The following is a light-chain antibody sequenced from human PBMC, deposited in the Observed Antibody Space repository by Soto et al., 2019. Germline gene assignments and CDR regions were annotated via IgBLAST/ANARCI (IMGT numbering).Light chain of an antibody. J-gene: IGKJ1*01. CDR3: QPYGNSPRS. CDR1: QSVSSNY. Sequence: EIVLTQSPGTLSLSPGERATLSCRASQSVSSNYLAWYQQTPGQAPRLLIYGASSRATGIPDRFSGSGSGTDFTLTISRLEPEDFAVYYCQPYGNSPRSFGQGTKVEIK. V-gene: IGKV3-20*01. CDR2: GAS.